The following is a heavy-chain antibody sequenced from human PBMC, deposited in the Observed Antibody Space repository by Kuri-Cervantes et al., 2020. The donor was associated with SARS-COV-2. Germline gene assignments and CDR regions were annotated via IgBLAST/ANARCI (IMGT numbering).Heavy chain of an antibody. D-gene: IGHD3-10*01. J-gene: IGHJ4*02. CDR2: ISGSGGST. Sequence: GGSLRLSCAASGFTFSSYAMSWVRQAPGKGLEWVSAISGSGGSTYYADSVKGRFTISRDNSKNTLYLQMNSLRAEDPAVYYCAKVMGYGYGKLGFGYWGQGTLVTVSS. CDR1: GFTFSSYA. CDR3: AKVMGYGYGKLGFGY. V-gene: IGHV3-23*01.